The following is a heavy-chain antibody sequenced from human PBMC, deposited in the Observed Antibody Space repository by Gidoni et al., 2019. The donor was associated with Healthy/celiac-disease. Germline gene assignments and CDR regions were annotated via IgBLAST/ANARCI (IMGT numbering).Heavy chain of an antibody. CDR2: ISSSSSTI. J-gene: IGHJ5*02. Sequence: EVQLVESGGGLVQPGGSLRLSCAASGFTFSSYSMNWVRQAPGKGLEWVSYISSSSSTIYYADSVKGRFTISRENAKNSLYLQMNSLRAEDTAVYYCERSMNNHVTWGQGTLVTVSS. V-gene: IGHV3-48*01. D-gene: IGHD1-20*01. CDR1: GFTFSSYS. CDR3: ERSMNNHVT.